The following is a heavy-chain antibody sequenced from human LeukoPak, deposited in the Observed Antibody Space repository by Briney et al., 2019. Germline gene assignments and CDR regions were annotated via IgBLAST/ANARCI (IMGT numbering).Heavy chain of an antibody. V-gene: IGHV4-30-2*01. J-gene: IGHJ3*02. D-gene: IGHD3-10*01. CDR2: IYHSGST. CDR1: GGSISSGGYY. Sequence: PSQTLSLTCTVSGGSISSGGYYWSWIRQPPGKGLEWIGYIYHSGSTYYNPSLKSRVTISVDRSKNQFSLKLSSVTAADTAVYYCARDQSTPGGAFDIWGQGTMVTVSS. CDR3: ARDQSTPGGAFDI.